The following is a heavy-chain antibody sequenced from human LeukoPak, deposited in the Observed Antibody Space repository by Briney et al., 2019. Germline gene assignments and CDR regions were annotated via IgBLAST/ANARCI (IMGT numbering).Heavy chain of an antibody. D-gene: IGHD1-26*01. CDR3: AREGWEQEGAFDI. CDR1: GGSISSSSYY. CDR2: IYYSGST. Sequence: PSETLSLTCTVSGGSISSSSYYWGWIRQPPGKGLEWIGSIYYSGSTNYNPSLKSRVTISVDTSKNQFSLKLSSVTAADTAVYYCAREGWEQEGAFDIWGQGTMVTVSS. V-gene: IGHV4-39*07. J-gene: IGHJ3*02.